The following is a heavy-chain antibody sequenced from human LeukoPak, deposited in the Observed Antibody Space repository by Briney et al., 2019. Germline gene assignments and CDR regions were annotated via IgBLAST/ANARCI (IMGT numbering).Heavy chain of an antibody. V-gene: IGHV3-48*03. Sequence: SGGSLRLSCAASGFTFSSYEMNWVRQAPGKGLEWVSYISSSGSTIYYVDSVKGRFTISRDNAKNSLYLQMNSLQTEDTAVYYCTRDYGDNILGNYYYYMDVWGKGTTVTISS. J-gene: IGHJ6*03. D-gene: IGHD4-17*01. CDR2: ISSSGSTI. CDR3: TRDYGDNILGNYYYYMDV. CDR1: GFTFSSYE.